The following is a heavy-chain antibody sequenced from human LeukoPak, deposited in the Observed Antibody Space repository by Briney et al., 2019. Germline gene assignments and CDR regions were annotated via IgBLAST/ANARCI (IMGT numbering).Heavy chain of an antibody. CDR2: IYYSGST. J-gene: IGHJ6*02. Sequence: PSETLSLTCTVSGGSISSGGYYWSWIRQHPGKGLEWIGCIYYSGSTYYNPSLKSRVTISVDTSKNQFSLKLSSVTAADTAVYYCARDYGGNSGGYYYYYGMDVWGQGTTVTVSS. V-gene: IGHV4-31*03. D-gene: IGHD4-23*01. CDR1: GGSISSGGYY. CDR3: ARDYGGNSGGYYYYYGMDV.